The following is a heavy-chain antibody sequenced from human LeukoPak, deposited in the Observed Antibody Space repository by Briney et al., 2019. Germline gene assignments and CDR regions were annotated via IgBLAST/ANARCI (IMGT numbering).Heavy chain of an antibody. D-gene: IGHD2-2*01. J-gene: IGHJ5*02. Sequence: ASVKVSCKASGYTFTSYGISWVRQPPGQGLEWMGWISAYNGNTNYAQKLQGRVTMTTDTSTSTAYMELRSLRSDDTAVYYCARSYLIVVVPAALGIDPWGQGTLVTVSS. V-gene: IGHV1-18*01. CDR3: ARSYLIVVVPAALGIDP. CDR2: ISAYNGNT. CDR1: GYTFTSYG.